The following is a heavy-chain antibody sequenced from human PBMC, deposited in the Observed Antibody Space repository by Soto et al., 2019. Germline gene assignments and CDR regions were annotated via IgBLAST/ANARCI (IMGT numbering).Heavy chain of an antibody. Sequence: EVQLVESGGGLVQPGGSLRLSCAGSGFTFSNYEMNWVRQAPGKGLEWVSYISSSGSTRYYADSLKGRFTISRDNAENSLYLQMNGLRAEDTALYYCARFIQPTTGAYYYGMDVWGQGTTVTVSS. D-gene: IGHD4-4*01. CDR2: ISSSGSTR. J-gene: IGHJ6*02. CDR1: GFTFSNYE. CDR3: ARFIQPTTGAYYYGMDV. V-gene: IGHV3-48*03.